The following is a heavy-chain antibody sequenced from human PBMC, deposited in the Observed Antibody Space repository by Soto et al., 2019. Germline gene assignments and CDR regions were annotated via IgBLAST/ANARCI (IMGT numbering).Heavy chain of an antibody. CDR2: ISYDGSNK. CDR3: ASRSSGWFFDY. Sequence: GGSLRLSCAASGSTFSSYGMHWVRQAPGKGLEWVAVISYDGSNKYYADSVKGRFTISRDNSKNTLYLQMNSLRAEDTAVYYCASRSSGWFFDYWGQGTLVTVSS. V-gene: IGHV3-30*03. D-gene: IGHD6-19*01. J-gene: IGHJ4*02. CDR1: GSTFSSYG.